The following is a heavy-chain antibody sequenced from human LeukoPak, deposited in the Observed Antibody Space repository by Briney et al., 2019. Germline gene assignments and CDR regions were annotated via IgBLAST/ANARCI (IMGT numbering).Heavy chain of an antibody. D-gene: IGHD3-10*01. Sequence: SETLSLTCTVSGGSISSSSYYWGWIRQPPGKGLEWIGSIYYSGSTYYNPSLKSRVTISVDTSKNQFSLKLSSVTAADTAVYYCARLERFGELMGFVYWGQGTLVTVSS. CDR1: GGSISSSSYY. V-gene: IGHV4-39*01. CDR2: IYYSGST. J-gene: IGHJ4*02. CDR3: ARLERFGELMGFVY.